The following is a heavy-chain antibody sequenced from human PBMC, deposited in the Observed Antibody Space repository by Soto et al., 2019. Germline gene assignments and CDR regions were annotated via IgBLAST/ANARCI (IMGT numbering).Heavy chain of an antibody. CDR2: INHSGST. J-gene: IGHJ4*02. Sequence: QVQLQQWGAGLLKPSETLSLTCAVYGGSFSGYYWSWIRQPPGKGLEWIGEINHSGSTNYNPSLKSRVTISVDTSKNQFSLKLSSVTAADTAVYYFARGEYSSGWYDDYWGQGTLVTVSS. CDR1: GGSFSGYY. V-gene: IGHV4-34*01. D-gene: IGHD6-19*01. CDR3: ARGEYSSGWYDDY.